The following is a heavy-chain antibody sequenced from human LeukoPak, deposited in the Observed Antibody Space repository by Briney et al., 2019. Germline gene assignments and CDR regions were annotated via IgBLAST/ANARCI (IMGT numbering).Heavy chain of an antibody. CDR2: IYYSGST. J-gene: IGHJ5*02. CDR3: ARHEYSSSWYSA. D-gene: IGHD6-13*01. CDR1: GVSISSSSYY. Sequence: SETLSLTCTVSGVSISSSSYYWGWIRQPPGKGLGWIGSIYYSGSTYYNPSLKSRVTISVDTSKNQFSLKLSSVTAADTAVYYCARHEYSSSWYSAWGQGTLVTVSS. V-gene: IGHV4-39*01.